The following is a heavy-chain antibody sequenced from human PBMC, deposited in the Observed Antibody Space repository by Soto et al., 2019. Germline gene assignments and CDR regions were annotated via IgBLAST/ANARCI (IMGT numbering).Heavy chain of an antibody. J-gene: IGHJ4*02. D-gene: IGHD3-22*01. Sequence: PGESLKISCKGSGYSFAGYWITWVLQKPGKGLAWMGRIDPSDSQTYYSPSFRGHVTISVTKSITTVFLQWSSMRASDTAMYYCARQIYDSDTGPNFQYYFDSWGQGTPVTVSS. CDR2: IDPSDSQT. CDR1: GYSFAGYW. V-gene: IGHV5-10-1*01. CDR3: ARQIYDSDTGPNFQYYFDS.